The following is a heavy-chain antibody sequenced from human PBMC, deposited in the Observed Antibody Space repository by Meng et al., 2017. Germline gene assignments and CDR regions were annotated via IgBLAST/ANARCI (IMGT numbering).Heavy chain of an antibody. CDR1: GYSISSGYY. CDR2: IYHSGST. V-gene: IGHV4-38-2*02. Sequence: SETLSLTCTVSGYSISSGYYWGWIRQPPGKGLEWIGSIYHSGSTYYNPSLKSRVTISVDTSKNQFSLKLSSVTAADTAVYYCARDPAELLWFGESKNAFDIWGQGTMVTVSS. D-gene: IGHD3-10*01. CDR3: ARDPAELLWFGESKNAFDI. J-gene: IGHJ3*02.